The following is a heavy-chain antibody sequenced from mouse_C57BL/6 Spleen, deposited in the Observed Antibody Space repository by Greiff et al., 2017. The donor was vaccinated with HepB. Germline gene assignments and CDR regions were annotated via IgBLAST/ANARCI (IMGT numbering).Heavy chain of an antibody. D-gene: IGHD1-1*01. V-gene: IGHV3-6*01. J-gene: IGHJ4*01. CDR2: ISYDGSN. Sequence: EVKVEESGPGLVKPSQSLSLTCSVTGYSITSGYYWNWIRQFPGNKLEWMGYISYDGSNNYNPSLKNRISITRDTSKNQFFLKLNSVTTEDTATYYCARDSYGYAMDYWGQGTSVTVSS. CDR3: ARDSYGYAMDY. CDR1: GYSITSGYY.